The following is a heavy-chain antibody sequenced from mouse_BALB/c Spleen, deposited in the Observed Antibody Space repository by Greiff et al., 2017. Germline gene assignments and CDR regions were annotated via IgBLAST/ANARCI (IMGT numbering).Heavy chain of an antibody. D-gene: IGHD1-2*01. Sequence: EVQRVESGPGLVKPSQSLSLTCSVTGYSITSGYYWNWIRQFPGNKLEWMGYISYDGSNNYNPSLKNRISITRDTSKNQFFLKLNSVTTEDTATYYCARDPGITTASGAMDYWGQGTSVTVSS. CDR1: GYSITSGYY. V-gene: IGHV3-6*02. CDR2: ISYDGSN. J-gene: IGHJ4*01. CDR3: ARDPGITTASGAMDY.